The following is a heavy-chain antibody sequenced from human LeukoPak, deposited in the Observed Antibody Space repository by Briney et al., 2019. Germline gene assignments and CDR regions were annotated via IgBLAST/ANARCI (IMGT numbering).Heavy chain of an antibody. J-gene: IGHJ4*02. D-gene: IGHD4-17*01. CDR2: IIPIFGTA. Sequence: SVKVSCKASGGTFSSYAISWVRQAPGQRLEWMGGIIPIFGTANYAQRFQGRVTITADESTSTAYMELSSLRSEDTAVYYCASTTVTTGYYFDYWGQGTLVTVSS. CDR3: ASTTVTTGYYFDY. CDR1: GGTFSSYA. V-gene: IGHV1-69*01.